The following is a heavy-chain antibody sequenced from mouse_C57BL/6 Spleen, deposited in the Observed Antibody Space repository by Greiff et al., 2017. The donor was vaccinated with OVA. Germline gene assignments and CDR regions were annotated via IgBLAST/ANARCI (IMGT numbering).Heavy chain of an antibody. CDR1: GFTFSDYG. CDR2: ISSGSSTI. J-gene: IGHJ1*03. CDR3: ARPYGSSYGYFDV. Sequence: DVMLVESGGGLVKPGGSLKLSCAASGFTFSDYGMHWVRQAPEKGLEWVAYISSGSSTIYYADTVKGRFTICRDNAKNTLVLQRTSLRSEDTAMYYCARPYGSSYGYFDVWGTGTTVTVSS. V-gene: IGHV5-17*01. D-gene: IGHD1-1*01.